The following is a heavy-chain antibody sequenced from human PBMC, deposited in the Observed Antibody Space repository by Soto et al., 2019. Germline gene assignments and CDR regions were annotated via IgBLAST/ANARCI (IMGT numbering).Heavy chain of an antibody. CDR3: AQDLSPYDGSPYYALFDY. CDR1: GGTFNTYT. D-gene: IGHD3-22*01. CDR2: IIPMLNVA. J-gene: IGHJ4*02. Sequence: QVQLLQSGAEVRKPGSSVKVSCKASGGTFNTYTFSWVRQAPGQGLEWMGRIIPMLNVANYAQKFQGRVTITADKSTSTSYMELSNLRSEDTAVYYCAQDLSPYDGSPYYALFDYWGQGTLVTVSS. V-gene: IGHV1-69*02.